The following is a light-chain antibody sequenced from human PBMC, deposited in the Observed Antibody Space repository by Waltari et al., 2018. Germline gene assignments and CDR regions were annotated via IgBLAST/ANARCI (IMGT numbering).Light chain of an antibody. Sequence: QSALTQPASVSGAPGQSITISCTGTSSDLGGYNYVSWYQQHPGKAPKLMIYDVSKRPSWVSNRFSGSKSGNTASLTISGLQAEDEADYYCSSYTSSSTLVFGGGTKLTVL. V-gene: IGLV2-14*01. CDR3: SSYTSSSTLV. J-gene: IGLJ2*01. CDR2: DVS. CDR1: SSDLGGYNY.